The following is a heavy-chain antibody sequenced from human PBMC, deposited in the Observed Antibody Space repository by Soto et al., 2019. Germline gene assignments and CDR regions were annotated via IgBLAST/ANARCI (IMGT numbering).Heavy chain of an antibody. V-gene: IGHV1-2*02. CDR3: ARAVAGTDAFDI. CDR1: GCTFTGYY. Sequence: ASVKVSCKASGCTFTGYYMHWVRQAPGQGLEWMGWINPNSGGTNYAQKFQGRVTMTRDTSISTAYMELSRLRSDDTAVYYCARAVAGTDAFDIWGQGTMVTVSS. J-gene: IGHJ3*02. CDR2: INPNSGGT. D-gene: IGHD6-19*01.